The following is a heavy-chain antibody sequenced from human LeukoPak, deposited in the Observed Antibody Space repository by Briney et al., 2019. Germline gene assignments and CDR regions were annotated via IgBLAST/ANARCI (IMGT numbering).Heavy chain of an antibody. J-gene: IGHJ4*02. Sequence: GGSLRLSCAASGFTFSSYWMHWVRQAPGKGLVWVSRINTDGSSTSYADSVKGRFTISRDNAKNTLYLQMNSLRAEDTAVYYCARDTSTGPPYSSSWYRWGQGTLVTVSS. CDR1: GFTFSSYW. V-gene: IGHV3-74*01. CDR3: ARDTSTGPPYSSSWYR. D-gene: IGHD6-13*01. CDR2: INTDGSST.